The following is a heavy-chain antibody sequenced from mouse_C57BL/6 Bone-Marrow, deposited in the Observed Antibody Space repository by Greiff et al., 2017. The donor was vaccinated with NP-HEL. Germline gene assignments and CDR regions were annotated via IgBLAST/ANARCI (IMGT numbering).Heavy chain of an antibody. D-gene: IGHD6-5*01. V-gene: IGHV2-5*01. CDR3: AKYAWAYYAMDY. CDR1: GFSLTSYG. CDR2: IWRGGST. J-gene: IGHJ4*01. Sequence: QVQLQESGPGLVQPSQSLSITCTASGFSLTSYGVHWVRQSPGKGLEWLGVIWRGGSTAYNAAFMSRLSITKANSNCKVFFNMLSMQAADTAIYYCAKYAWAYYAMDYWGQGTSVTVSA.